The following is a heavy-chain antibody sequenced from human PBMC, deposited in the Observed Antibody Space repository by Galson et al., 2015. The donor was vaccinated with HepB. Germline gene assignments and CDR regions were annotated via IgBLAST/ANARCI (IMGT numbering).Heavy chain of an antibody. CDR1: GFSFTRYA. Sequence: SLRLSCAASGFSFTRYAMTWVRQAPGKGLEWVSSISSSSSFNFYAESVKGRFTISRDNAENLLYLQMNSLRAEDTALYYCAGDRMTMVRGVSLDGMDVWGQGTTVTVSS. V-gene: IGHV3-21*01. CDR2: ISSSSSFN. D-gene: IGHD3-10*01. J-gene: IGHJ6*02. CDR3: AGDRMTMVRGVSLDGMDV.